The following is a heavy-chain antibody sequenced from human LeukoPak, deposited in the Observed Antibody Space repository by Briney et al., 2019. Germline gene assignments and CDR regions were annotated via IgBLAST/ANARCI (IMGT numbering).Heavy chain of an antibody. Sequence: SETLSLTCTVSGGSISSGGYYWSWIRQHPGKGLEWIGYHYYSGSNYYNPSLKSRVTISVDTSKNQFSLRLSSVTAADTAVYYCALGYCGGGSCYAREFFQHWGQGTLVTVSS. CDR3: ALGYCGGGSCYAREFFQH. CDR2: HYYSGSN. CDR1: GGSISSGGYY. V-gene: IGHV4-31*03. D-gene: IGHD2-15*01. J-gene: IGHJ1*01.